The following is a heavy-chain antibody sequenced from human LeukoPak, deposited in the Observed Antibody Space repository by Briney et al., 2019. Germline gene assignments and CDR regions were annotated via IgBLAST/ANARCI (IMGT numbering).Heavy chain of an antibody. J-gene: IGHJ5*02. CDR1: GFTFSSDS. CDR2: ISSSSSYI. Sequence: PGGSLRLSCAASGFTFSSDSMHWVRQAPGKGLEWVSSISSSSSYIYYADSVKGRFTISRDNAKNSLYLQMNSLRAEDTAVYYCLAAPFHFLWFDPWGQGTLVTVSS. D-gene: IGHD6-6*01. V-gene: IGHV3-21*01. CDR3: LAAPFHFLWFDP.